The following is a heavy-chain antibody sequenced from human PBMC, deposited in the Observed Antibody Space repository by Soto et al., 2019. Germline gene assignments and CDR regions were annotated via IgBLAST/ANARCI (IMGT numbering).Heavy chain of an antibody. J-gene: IGHJ4*02. Sequence: GGSLRLSCAASGFTFDDYAMHWVRQAPGKGLEWVSGISWNSGSIGYADSVKGRFTISRDNAKNSLYPQMNSLRAEDTALYYCAKGATTVSPFDYWGQGTLVTVSS. CDR1: GFTFDDYA. D-gene: IGHD4-4*01. V-gene: IGHV3-9*01. CDR2: ISWNSGSI. CDR3: AKGATTVSPFDY.